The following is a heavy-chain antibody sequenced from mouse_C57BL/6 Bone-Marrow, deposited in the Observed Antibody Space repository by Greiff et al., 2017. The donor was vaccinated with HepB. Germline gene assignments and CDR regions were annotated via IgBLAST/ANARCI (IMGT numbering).Heavy chain of an antibody. D-gene: IGHD2-2*01. Sequence: LQQSGAELVRPGASVKLSCTASGFNIKDDYMHWVKQRPEQGLEWIGWIDPENGDTEYASKFQGKATITADTSSNTAYLQLSSLTSEDTAVYYCTTFGYDRGYAMDYWGQGTSVTVSS. V-gene: IGHV14-4*01. CDR3: TTFGYDRGYAMDY. J-gene: IGHJ4*01. CDR2: IDPENGDT. CDR1: GFNIKDDY.